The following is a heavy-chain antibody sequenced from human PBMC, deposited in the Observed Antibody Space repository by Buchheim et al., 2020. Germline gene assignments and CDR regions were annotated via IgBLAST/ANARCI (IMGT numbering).Heavy chain of an antibody. CDR3: ARGGDDYGDYYGLDV. D-gene: IGHD4-17*01. CDR2: INSDGSSV. Sequence: EVQLVESGGGLVQPGGSLRLSCAASGFIFSSNWMHWVRQAPGEGLVWVSRINSDGSSVFYADSVKGRFTISRDNAKNTLYLQMNSLRAEDTAVYYCARGGDDYGDYYGLDVWGQGTT. V-gene: IGHV3-74*01. CDR1: GFIFSSNW. J-gene: IGHJ6*02.